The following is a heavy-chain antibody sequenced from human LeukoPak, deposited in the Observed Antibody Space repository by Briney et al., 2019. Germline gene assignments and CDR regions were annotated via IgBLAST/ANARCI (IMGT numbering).Heavy chain of an antibody. D-gene: IGHD1-26*01. Sequence: PSETLSLTCTVSGGSISSYYWSWIRQPPGKGLEWIGYIYYSGSTNYNPSLKSRVTISVDTSKNQFSLKLSSVTAADTAVYYCARSTGLVFVAFDIWGQGTMVTVSS. CDR2: IYYSGST. V-gene: IGHV4-59*08. CDR1: GGSISSYY. CDR3: ARSTGLVFVAFDI. J-gene: IGHJ3*02.